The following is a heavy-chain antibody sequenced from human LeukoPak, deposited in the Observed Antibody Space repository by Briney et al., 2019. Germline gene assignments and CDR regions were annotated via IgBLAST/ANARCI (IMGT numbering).Heavy chain of an antibody. J-gene: IGHJ6*02. CDR1: GGTFSSYA. Sequence: SVKVSCKASGGTFSSYAISWVRQAPGQGLEWVGRIIPILGIANYAQKFQGRVTITADKSTSTAYMELSSLRSEDTAVYYCARYCSGGSCLPGFYGMDVWGQGTTVTVSS. V-gene: IGHV1-69*04. CDR3: ARYCSGGSCLPGFYGMDV. D-gene: IGHD2-15*01. CDR2: IIPILGIA.